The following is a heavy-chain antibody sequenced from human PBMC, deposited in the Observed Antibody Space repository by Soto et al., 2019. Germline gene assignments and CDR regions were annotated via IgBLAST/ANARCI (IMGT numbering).Heavy chain of an antibody. D-gene: IGHD6-6*01. Sequence: SETLSLTCAVSGGSISSGGYYWSWIRQHPGKGLEWIGYIYYSGSTYYNPSLKSRVTISVDTSKNQFSLKLSSVTAADTAVYYCARENLAALGGMDVWGQGTTVTVSS. CDR1: GGSISSGGYY. CDR3: ARENLAALGGMDV. J-gene: IGHJ6*02. V-gene: IGHV4-31*11. CDR2: IYYSGST.